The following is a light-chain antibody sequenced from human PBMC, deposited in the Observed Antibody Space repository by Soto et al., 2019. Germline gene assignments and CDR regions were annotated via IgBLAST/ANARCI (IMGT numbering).Light chain of an antibody. Sequence: DIQMTQSPSSLSASVGDRVTITCRASQGISHYLAWYQQRPGKVPRLLIHTASTLQSGVSSRFSGSGSGTKFTLTISSLQAEDVATYYCQKYDGVPWTFGRGTKVEIK. CDR1: QGISHY. J-gene: IGKJ1*01. V-gene: IGKV1-27*01. CDR3: QKYDGVPWT. CDR2: TAS.